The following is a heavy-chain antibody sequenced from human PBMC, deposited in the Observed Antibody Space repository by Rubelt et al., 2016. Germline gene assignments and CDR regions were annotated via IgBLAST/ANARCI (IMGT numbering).Heavy chain of an antibody. D-gene: IGHD3-10*01. V-gene: IGHV4-34*01. J-gene: IGHJ4*02. CDR2: INHSGSS. CDR1: GGSFSGYY. Sequence: QVQLQQWGAGLLKPSETLSLTCAVYGGSFSGYYWSWIRQPPGKGLEWIGEINHSGSSNYNPSLERRVTISIDTSKNQFSLRLSAVTAAETAVYYCAGGYGFVPFESWGKGTPVTVSS. CDR3: AGGYGFVPFES.